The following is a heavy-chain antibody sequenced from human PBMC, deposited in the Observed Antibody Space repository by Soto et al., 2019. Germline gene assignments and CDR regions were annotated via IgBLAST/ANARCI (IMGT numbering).Heavy chain of an antibody. CDR3: ARGTGVGAFDI. Sequence: SETLSLTCAVYGGSFSGYYWSWIRQPPGKGLEWIGEINHSGSTNYNPSLKSRVTISVDTSKNQFSLKLSSGTAADTAVYYCARGTGVGAFDIWGQGTMVTVSS. D-gene: IGHD7-27*01. V-gene: IGHV4-34*01. J-gene: IGHJ3*02. CDR1: GGSFSGYY. CDR2: INHSGST.